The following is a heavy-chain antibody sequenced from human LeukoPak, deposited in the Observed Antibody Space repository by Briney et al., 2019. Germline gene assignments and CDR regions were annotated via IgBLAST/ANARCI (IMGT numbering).Heavy chain of an antibody. D-gene: IGHD2-21*02. CDR1: GGTFSSYA. Sequence: GASVKVSCTASGGTFSSYAISWVRQAPGQGLEWMVGIIPIFGTANYAQKFQGRVTITADESTSTAYMELSSLRSEDTAVYYCARGEVTAIHFDYWGQGTLVTVSS. CDR3: ARGEVTAIHFDY. J-gene: IGHJ4*02. V-gene: IGHV1-69*13. CDR2: IIPIFGTA.